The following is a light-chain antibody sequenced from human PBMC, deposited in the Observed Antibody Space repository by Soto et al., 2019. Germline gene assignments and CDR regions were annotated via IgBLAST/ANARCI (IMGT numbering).Light chain of an antibody. CDR3: QQYFSSSRT. Sequence: DIQMTQSPSTLSASVGDIVTVTCRASQSISTWLAWYQQKPGKAPKLLISKASSLETGVPSRFSGSGSGTEFTLTISRLQPDDFATYYCQQYFSSSRTFGPGTKV. V-gene: IGKV1-5*03. CDR1: QSISTW. CDR2: KAS. J-gene: IGKJ1*01.